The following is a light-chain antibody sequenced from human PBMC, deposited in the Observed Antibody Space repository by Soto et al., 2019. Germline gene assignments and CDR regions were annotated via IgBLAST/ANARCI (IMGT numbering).Light chain of an antibody. J-gene: IGKJ5*01. CDR2: GAS. V-gene: IGKV3-20*01. CDR3: QKDGSSLIT. CDR1: QSVSSRY. Sequence: EIVLTQSPGTLSLSPGERATLSCRASQSVSSRYLGWYQQKPGQAPRLLIYGASSRATGIPDRFSGSGSGTDFTLTFSRLEPEDFAVYYCQKDGSSLITFGQGTRLDIK.